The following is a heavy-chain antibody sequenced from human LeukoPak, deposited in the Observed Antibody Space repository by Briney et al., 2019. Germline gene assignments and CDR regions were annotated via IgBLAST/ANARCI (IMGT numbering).Heavy chain of an antibody. CDR3: AISGRRWLRRKAAFVY. Sequence: SETLSLTCTVSGGSISSSSYYWGWIRQPPGKGLEWIGSIYYSGSTYYNPSLKSRVTISVDTSKNQFSLKLSSVTAADTAVYYCAISGRRWLRRKAAFVYWGQGTLVTVSS. CDR1: GGSISSSSYY. D-gene: IGHD5-24*01. CDR2: IYYSGST. V-gene: IGHV4-39*07. J-gene: IGHJ4*02.